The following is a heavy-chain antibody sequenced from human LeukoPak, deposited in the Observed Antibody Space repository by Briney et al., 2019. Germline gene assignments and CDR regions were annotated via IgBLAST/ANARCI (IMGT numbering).Heavy chain of an antibody. V-gene: IGHV3-53*04. CDR2: IYSGGST. D-gene: IGHD2-21*01. J-gene: IGHJ6*02. CDR1: GFTVSSNY. CDR3: AAIARPDYYYYYGMDV. Sequence: GGSLRLSCAASGFTVSSNYMSWVRQAPGKGLEWVSVIYSGGSTYYADSVKGRFTISRHNSKNTLYLQMNSLRAEDTAVYYCAAIARPDYYYYYGMDVWGQGTTVTVSS.